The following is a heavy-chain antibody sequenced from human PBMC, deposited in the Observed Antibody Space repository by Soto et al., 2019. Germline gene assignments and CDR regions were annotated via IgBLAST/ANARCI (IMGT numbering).Heavy chain of an antibody. CDR3: ARDTYSFWSGPSFFSF. V-gene: IGHV3-23*01. CDR2: ISRSGGST. Sequence: GGSLRLSCAASGFTFSGYAMNWVRQAPGKGLEWVSTISRSGGSTYYADSVKGRFTISRDISKNTLYLQMNSLRAEDTAVYYCARDTYSFWSGPSFFSFWGQGTLVTVSS. CDR1: GFTFSGYA. J-gene: IGHJ4*02. D-gene: IGHD3-3*01.